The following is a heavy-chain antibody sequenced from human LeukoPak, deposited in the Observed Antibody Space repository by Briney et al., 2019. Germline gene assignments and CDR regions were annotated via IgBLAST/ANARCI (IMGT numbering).Heavy chain of an antibody. CDR2: ISGYNGNT. CDR3: ARAITEAGTISFAY. V-gene: IGHV1-18*01. Sequence: ASVKVSCKASGYTFTSYGINWVRQAPGQGLEWMGCISGYNGNTDYAQKLQGRVTVTTDTSTSTAYMELRSLRSDDTAVYYCARAITEAGTISFAYWGQGTLVTVSS. D-gene: IGHD6-19*01. J-gene: IGHJ4*02. CDR1: GYTFTSYG.